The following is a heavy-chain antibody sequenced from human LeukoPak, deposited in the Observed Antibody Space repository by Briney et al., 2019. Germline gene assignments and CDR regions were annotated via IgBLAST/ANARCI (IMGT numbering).Heavy chain of an antibody. CDR3: ARDKGYCSGGSCSPVYWFDP. Sequence: ASVKVSCKASGYTFTSYSIHWVRQAPGQGLEWMGIINPSGSSTSYARKFQGRVTMTRDTSTSTVYMELSSLRSEDTAVYYCARDKGYCSGGSCSPVYWFDPWGQGTLVTVSS. J-gene: IGHJ5*02. CDR1: GYTFTSYS. V-gene: IGHV1-46*01. D-gene: IGHD2-15*01. CDR2: INPSGSST.